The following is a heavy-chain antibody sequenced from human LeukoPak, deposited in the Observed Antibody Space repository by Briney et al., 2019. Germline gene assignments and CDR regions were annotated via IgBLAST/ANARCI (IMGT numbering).Heavy chain of an antibody. CDR1: GFTLSSDS. J-gene: IGHJ4*02. Sequence: GGSLTLSCTVSGFTLSSDSMSWVRQAPGKGLEWVAFIYRGGSTHYSDSVKGRFTISRDNSKNTLYLQMNSLRAEDTAVYYCARHGYSGSYGGMGYWGQGTLVTVSS. CDR3: ARHGYSGSYGGMGY. D-gene: IGHD1-26*01. V-gene: IGHV3-53*05. CDR2: IYRGGST.